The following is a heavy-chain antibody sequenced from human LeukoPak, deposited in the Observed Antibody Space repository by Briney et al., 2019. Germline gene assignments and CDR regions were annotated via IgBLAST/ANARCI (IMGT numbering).Heavy chain of an antibody. CDR3: ARAYMTTVTPGFDP. CDR2: INPNSGGT. Sequence: ASVNVSCKASGYTFTGYYMHWVRQPPGQGREWMGWINPNSGGTNYPQKFQGRVTMTRHTSISTAYMELSKLRSDHTAVYYCARAYMTTVTPGFDPGGQGTLLTLPS. CDR1: GYTFTGYY. V-gene: IGHV1-2*02. J-gene: IGHJ5*02. D-gene: IGHD4-17*01.